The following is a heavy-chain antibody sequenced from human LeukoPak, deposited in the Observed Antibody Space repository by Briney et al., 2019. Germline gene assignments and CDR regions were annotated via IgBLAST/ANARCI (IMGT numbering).Heavy chain of an antibody. D-gene: IGHD4-17*01. Sequence: GGSLRLSCAASGFTFSSYSMNWVRQAPGKGLEWVSSISSSSSYIYYADSVKGRFTISRDNAKNSLYLQMNSLRAADTAVYYCARDGDGHGDDYDYWGQGSLVTVSS. CDR3: ARDGDGHGDDYDY. CDR2: ISSSSSYI. J-gene: IGHJ4*02. V-gene: IGHV3-21*01. CDR1: GFTFSSYS.